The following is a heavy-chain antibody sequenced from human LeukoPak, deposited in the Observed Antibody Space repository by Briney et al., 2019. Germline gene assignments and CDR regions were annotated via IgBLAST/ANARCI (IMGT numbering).Heavy chain of an antibody. CDR2: IFPSGGEI. J-gene: IGHJ6*03. Sequence: GGSLRLSCAASGFTFSTFAMIWVRQPPGKGLEWVSSIFPSGGEIHYADSVRGRFTISRDNSKSTLSLQMNSLRAEDTAVYYCARAQRGYCSSTSCYAPPYYYYYMDVWGKGTTVTISS. V-gene: IGHV3-23*01. CDR1: GFTFSTFA. D-gene: IGHD2-2*01. CDR3: ARAQRGYCSSTSCYAPPYYYYYMDV.